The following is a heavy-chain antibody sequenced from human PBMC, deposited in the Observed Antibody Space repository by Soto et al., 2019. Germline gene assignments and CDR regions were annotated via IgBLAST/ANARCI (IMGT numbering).Heavy chain of an antibody. Sequence: HGESLKISCKGSGYSFTSYWIGWVRQMPGKGLEWMGIIYPGDSDTRYSPSFQGQVTISADKSISTAYLQWSSLKASDTAMYYCAITGIAAVYGMDVWGQGTTVTVSS. CDR2: IYPGDSDT. CDR3: AITGIAAVYGMDV. V-gene: IGHV5-51*01. D-gene: IGHD6-13*01. CDR1: GYSFTSYW. J-gene: IGHJ6*02.